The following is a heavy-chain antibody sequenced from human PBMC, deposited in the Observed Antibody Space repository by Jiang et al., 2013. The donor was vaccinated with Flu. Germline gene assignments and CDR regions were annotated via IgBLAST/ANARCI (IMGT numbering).Heavy chain of an antibody. V-gene: IGHV3-33*01. CDR2: IWYDGNNK. J-gene: IGHJ4*02. CDR3: VREYGGSYYWFDY. CDR1: GFTLSTHG. D-gene: IGHD1-26*01. Sequence: LSCAASGFTLSTHGMHWVRQAPGKGLEWVAVIWYDGNNKYYADSVKGRFSISRDNSKNTLYLQMNTLRAEDTAMYYCVREYGGSYYWFDYWGQGTLVTVSS.